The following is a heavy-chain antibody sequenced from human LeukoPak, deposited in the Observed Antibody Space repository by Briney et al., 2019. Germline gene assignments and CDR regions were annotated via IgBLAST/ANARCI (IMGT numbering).Heavy chain of an antibody. D-gene: IGHD6-19*01. J-gene: IGHJ3*02. V-gene: IGHV1-2*02. CDR2: INPNSGGT. Sequence: GASVKVSCKASGYTFTDYYIHWVRQAPEQGLEWMGWINPNSGGTNYAQKFQGRVTMTRDTSISTAYMELSRLRSDDTAVYYCARVRDSSGWPDAFDIWGQGTMVTVSS. CDR3: ARVRDSSGWPDAFDI. CDR1: GYTFTDYY.